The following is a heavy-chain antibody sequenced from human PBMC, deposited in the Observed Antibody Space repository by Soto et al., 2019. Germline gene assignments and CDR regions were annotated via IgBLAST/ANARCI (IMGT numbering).Heavy chain of an antibody. Sequence: QVQLVQSGAEEKKPGASVKVSCKASGYTFTGYAMHWVRQAPGQRLEWMGWINAGNGNTKYSEKFQGRGTITRDTSASTAYMVLSSLRSEDTAVCYCARAVAVAADFDYWGQGTLVTVSS. V-gene: IGHV1-3*05. CDR3: ARAVAVAADFDY. J-gene: IGHJ4*02. CDR2: INAGNGNT. D-gene: IGHD6-19*01. CDR1: GYTFTGYA.